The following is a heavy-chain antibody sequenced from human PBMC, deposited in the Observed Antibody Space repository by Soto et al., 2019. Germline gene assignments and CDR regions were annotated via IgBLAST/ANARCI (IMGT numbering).Heavy chain of an antibody. CDR2: MNPNSGNT. V-gene: IGHV1-8*01. CDR1: GYTFTSYD. Sequence: GASVKVSCKASGYTFTSYDMNWVRQTTGQGLEWMGWMNPNSGNTGYAQKFQGRVTMTRNTSISTAYMELSSLRSEDTAVYYCASSRMGYYDFWSGWVGAFDIWGQGTMLTVSS. CDR3: ASSRMGYYDFWSGWVGAFDI. D-gene: IGHD3-3*01. J-gene: IGHJ3*02.